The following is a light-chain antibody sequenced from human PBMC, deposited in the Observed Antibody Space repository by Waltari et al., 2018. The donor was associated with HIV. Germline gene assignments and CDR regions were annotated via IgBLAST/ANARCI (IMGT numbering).Light chain of an antibody. V-gene: IGKV3-20*01. CDR3: QQYGDTPYT. CDR2: GAS. CDR1: QSVDSTF. J-gene: IGKJ2*01. Sequence: IVLTQSPGTLSLSPGEGATLSCRASQSVDSTFLAWYQYKPAQAPRLLIYGASTRATGIPDRCSGSGSGADFNLTISRLDPEDFAVYFCQQYGDTPYTFGRGTRVELK.